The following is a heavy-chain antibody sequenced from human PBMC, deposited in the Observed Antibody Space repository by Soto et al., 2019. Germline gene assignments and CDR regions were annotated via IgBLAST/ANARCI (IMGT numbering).Heavy chain of an antibody. CDR3: ARDKRDLRFLEWSYYFDY. J-gene: IGHJ4*02. CDR1: GFTFSSFS. CDR2: ISYDGSNK. V-gene: IGHV3-30-3*01. Sequence: PGGSLILSCAASGFTFSSFSMHWVRQAPGKGLEWVAVISYDGSNKYYADSVKGRFTVSRDNSKNTLYLQVNSLRAEDTAVYYCARDKRDLRFLEWSYYFDYWGQGTLVTVSS. D-gene: IGHD3-3*01.